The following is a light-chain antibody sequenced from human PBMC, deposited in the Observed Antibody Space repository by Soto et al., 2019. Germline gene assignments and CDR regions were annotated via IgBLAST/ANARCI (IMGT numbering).Light chain of an antibody. CDR2: DVS. J-gene: IGLJ1*01. CDR1: SSDVGAFNY. Sequence: QSALTPPASVSGSPGQSIAISCTGTSSDVGAFNYVSWYQQHPGKAPKFMIFDVSSRPSGVSDRFSGSKSGNTASLTISGLQTEDEADYYCASYTTSSTYVFGTGTKVTVL. V-gene: IGLV2-14*03. CDR3: ASYTTSSTYV.